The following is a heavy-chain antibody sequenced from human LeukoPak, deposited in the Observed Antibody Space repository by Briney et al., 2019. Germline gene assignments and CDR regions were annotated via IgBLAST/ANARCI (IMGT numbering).Heavy chain of an antibody. J-gene: IGHJ4*02. CDR2: IYHSGST. D-gene: IGHD6-19*01. CDR3: ARGGSGSIPYFDY. Sequence: PSETLSLTCAVSGGSISSGGYSWSWIRQPPGKGLEWIGYIYHSGSTYYNPSIKSRVTISVDRSKNQFSLKLSSVTAADTAVYYCARGGSGSIPYFDYWGQGTLVNVSS. CDR1: GGSISSGGYS. V-gene: IGHV4-30-2*01.